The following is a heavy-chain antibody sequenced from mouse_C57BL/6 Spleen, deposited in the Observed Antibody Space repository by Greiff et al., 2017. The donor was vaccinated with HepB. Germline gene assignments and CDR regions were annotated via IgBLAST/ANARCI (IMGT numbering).Heavy chain of an antibody. CDR1: GYTFTSYW. J-gene: IGHJ4*01. CDR3: ARYYSNYLAMDY. V-gene: IGHV1-52*01. CDR2: IDPSDSET. D-gene: IGHD2-5*01. Sequence: QVQLQQPGAELVRPGSSVKLSCKASGYTFTSYWMHWVKQRPIQGLEWIGNIDPSDSETHYNQKFKDKATLTVDKSSSTAYMQLSSMTSEDSAVYYCARYYSNYLAMDYWGQGTSVTVSS.